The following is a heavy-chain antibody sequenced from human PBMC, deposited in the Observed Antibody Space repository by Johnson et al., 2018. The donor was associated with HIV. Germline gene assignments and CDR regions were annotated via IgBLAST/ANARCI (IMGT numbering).Heavy chain of an antibody. V-gene: IGHV3-NL1*01. J-gene: IGHJ3*02. CDR1: GFTLSTYG. CDR3: ARDSYGGACDI. CDR2: IYSGGST. D-gene: IGHD3-16*01. Sequence: QVQLVESGGGVVQPGRSLRLSCAASGFTLSTYGMHWVRQAPGKGLEWVAVIYSGGSTYYADSVKGRFTISRDNSKNMLDLQFNSLRAEDTAVYYCARDSYGGACDIWGQGAMVTVSS.